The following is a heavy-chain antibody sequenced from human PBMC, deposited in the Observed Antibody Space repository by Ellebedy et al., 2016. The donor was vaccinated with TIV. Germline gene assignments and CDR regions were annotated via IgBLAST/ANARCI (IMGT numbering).Heavy chain of an antibody. J-gene: IGHJ4*02. CDR1: GGTFNNDG. CDR3: ATGFTAYFDN. CDR2: IIPIYGTA. Sequence: ASVKVSCKAAGGTFNNDGFTWVRQAPGQGLEWLGGIIPIYGTANYGQKFQDRVTITADESTSTAYMELSSLRSEDTAVYYCATGFTAYFDNWGQGTLVTVSS. D-gene: IGHD5-18*01. V-gene: IGHV1-69*13.